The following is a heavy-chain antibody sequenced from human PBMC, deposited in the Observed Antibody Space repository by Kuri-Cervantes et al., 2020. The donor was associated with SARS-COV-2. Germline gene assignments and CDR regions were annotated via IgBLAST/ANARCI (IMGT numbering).Heavy chain of an antibody. CDR1: GFTFSSYS. CDR2: ITRTSSYI. J-gene: IGHJ5*02. CDR3: AKVINSGSRLDP. V-gene: IGHV3-21*04. D-gene: IGHD6-19*01. Sequence: GESLKISCAASGFTFSSYSMSWVRQAPGKGLEWVSSITRTSSYIYYADSVKGRFTISRDNSKNTLYLQMNSLRAEDTAVYYCAKVINSGSRLDPWGQGTLVTVSS.